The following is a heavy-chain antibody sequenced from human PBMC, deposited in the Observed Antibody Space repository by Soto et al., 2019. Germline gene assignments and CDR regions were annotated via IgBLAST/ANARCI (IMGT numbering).Heavy chain of an antibody. J-gene: IGHJ4*02. Sequence: QMQLQESGSGLVKPSQTLSLTCAVSGGSINSGGYSWSWIRQPPGKGLEWIGYIYHSGSTYYNPSLKSRVTISVARSKNQFSLKLRSVTAADTAVYYCARAGGLGAVAVDYWGQGTLVTVSS. V-gene: IGHV4-30-2*01. CDR3: ARAGGLGAVAVDY. D-gene: IGHD6-19*01. CDR2: IYHSGST. CDR1: GGSINSGGYS.